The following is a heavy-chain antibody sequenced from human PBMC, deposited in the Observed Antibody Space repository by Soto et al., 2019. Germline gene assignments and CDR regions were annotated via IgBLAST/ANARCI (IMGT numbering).Heavy chain of an antibody. V-gene: IGHV1-69*13. J-gene: IGHJ4*02. CDR1: GGTFSSYA. Sequence: ASVKVSCKASGGTFSSYAISWVRQAPGQGLEWMGGIIPIFGTANYAQKFQGRVTITADESTSTAYMELSSLRSEDTAVYYCARGYYYGSGSPSSYYFDYWGQGTLVTVSS. CDR3: ARGYYYGSGSPSSYYFDY. CDR2: IIPIFGTA. D-gene: IGHD3-10*01.